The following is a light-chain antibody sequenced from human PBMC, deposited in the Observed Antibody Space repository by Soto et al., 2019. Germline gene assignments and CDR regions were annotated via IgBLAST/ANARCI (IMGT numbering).Light chain of an antibody. Sequence: QSVLTQPASVSGSPGQSITISCTGTSGDIGAYNFVSWYQQHPGKAPKLMFYDVNIRPSGVSNRFSGSKSGNTASLTISGLQAEDEADYYCTSWTTSTTMIFGGGTKVTVL. V-gene: IGLV2-14*03. J-gene: IGLJ2*01. CDR1: SGDIGAYNF. CDR3: TSWTTSTTMI. CDR2: DVN.